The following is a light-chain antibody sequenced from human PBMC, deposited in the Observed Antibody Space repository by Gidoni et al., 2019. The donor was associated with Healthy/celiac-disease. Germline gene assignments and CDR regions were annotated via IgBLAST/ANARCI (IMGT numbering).Light chain of an antibody. V-gene: IGLV3-19*01. CDR1: SLRSYY. J-gene: IGLJ1*01. CDR3: NSRDSSGNHWV. Sequence: SSERTQDPAVYVALGQTVRITCQGDSLRSYYASWYQQKPGQAPVLVIYGKNNRPSGIPDRFSGSSSGNTASLTITGAQAEDEADYYCNSRDSSGNHWVFGTGTKVTVL. CDR2: GKN.